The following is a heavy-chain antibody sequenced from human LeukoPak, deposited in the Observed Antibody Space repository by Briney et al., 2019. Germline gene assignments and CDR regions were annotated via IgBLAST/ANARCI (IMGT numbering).Heavy chain of an antibody. CDR2: IYSGGST. Sequence: GGSLRLSCAASGFTVSSNYMSWVRQAPGKGLEWVSVIYSGGSTYYADSVKGRFTISRDNSKNTLYLQMNGLRPEDTAVYYCARSPRFGEFNYWGQGTLVTVSS. V-gene: IGHV3-66*02. CDR1: GFTVSSNY. CDR3: ARSPRFGEFNY. D-gene: IGHD3-10*02. J-gene: IGHJ4*02.